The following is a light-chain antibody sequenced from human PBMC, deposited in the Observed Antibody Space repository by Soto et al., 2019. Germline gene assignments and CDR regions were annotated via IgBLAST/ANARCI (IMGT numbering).Light chain of an antibody. V-gene: IGLV4-69*01. CDR3: QTWDTGIQV. Sequence: QSVLTQSPSASASLGASVKLTCTLSSGHSRYTIAWHQQQPEKGPRYLMKLSSDGSHTKGDGIPDRFSGSSSGSERYLTISRLQSEDEADYYCQTWDTGIQVFGGGTKLTVL. J-gene: IGLJ2*01. CDR1: SGHSRYT. CDR2: LSSDGSH.